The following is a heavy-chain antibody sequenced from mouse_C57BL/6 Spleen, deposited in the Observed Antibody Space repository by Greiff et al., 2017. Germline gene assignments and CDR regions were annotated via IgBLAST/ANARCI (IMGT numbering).Heavy chain of an antibody. J-gene: IGHJ2*01. CDR1: GYAFSSSW. V-gene: IGHV1-82*01. CDR3: ANDYDGVFDY. Sequence: QVQLQQSGPELVKPGASVKISCKASGYAFSSSWMNWVKQRPGKGLEWIGRIYPGDGDTNYNGKFKGKATLTADKSSSTAYMQLSSLTSEDSAVYFCANDYDGVFDYWGQGTTLTVSS. D-gene: IGHD2-4*01. CDR2: IYPGDGDT.